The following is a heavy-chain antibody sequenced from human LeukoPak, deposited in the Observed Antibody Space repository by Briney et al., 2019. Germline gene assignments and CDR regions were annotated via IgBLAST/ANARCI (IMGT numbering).Heavy chain of an antibody. CDR3: ARRLGGSYAFDY. J-gene: IGHJ4*02. V-gene: IGHV4-30-2*01. D-gene: IGHD1-26*01. Sequence: SETLSLTCTVSGGSISSGGYYWSWIRQPPGKGLEWIGYIYHSGSTYYNPSLKSRVTISVDRSKNQFSLKLSSVTAADTAVYYCARRLGGSYAFDYWGQGTLVTVSS. CDR2: IYHSGST. CDR1: GGSISSGGYY.